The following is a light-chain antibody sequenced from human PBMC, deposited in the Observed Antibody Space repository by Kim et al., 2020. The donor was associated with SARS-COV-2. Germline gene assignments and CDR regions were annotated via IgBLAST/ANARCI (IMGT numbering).Light chain of an antibody. CDR2: DAF. CDR1: QSVASS. J-gene: IGKJ1*01. CDR3: QQRGNWPLT. V-gene: IGKV3-11*01. Sequence: LSPGESATLSCRASQSVASSFAWYQQKPGQAPRLLIYDAFSRATGIPARFSGSGSGTDFTLTISSLEPEDFAVYYCQQRGNWPLTFGQGTKVDIK.